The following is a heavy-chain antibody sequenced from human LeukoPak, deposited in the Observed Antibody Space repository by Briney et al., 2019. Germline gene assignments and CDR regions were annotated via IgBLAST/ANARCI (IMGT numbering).Heavy chain of an antibody. V-gene: IGHV4-39*07. CDR3: ARDGGSYKN. CDR1: GGSISSSSYY. J-gene: IGHJ4*02. CDR2: IYYSGST. D-gene: IGHD1-26*01. Sequence: PSETLSLTCTVSGGSISSSSYYWGWIRQPPGKGLEWIGSIYYSGSTYYNPSLKSRVTISVDTSKNQFSLKLSSVTAADTAVYYCARDGGSYKNWGQGTLVTVSS.